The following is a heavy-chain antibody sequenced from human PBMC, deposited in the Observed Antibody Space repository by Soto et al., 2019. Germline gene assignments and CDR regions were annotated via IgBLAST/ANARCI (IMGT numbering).Heavy chain of an antibody. CDR1: GFTFSSYA. Sequence: PGGSLRLSCAASGFTFSSYAMNWVRQAPGKGLEWVAXIXXXGXXXYYADSVRGRFTISRDSSTNTLYLQMNSLRAADTAVYYCGRCTSTSCHLGSDYWGQGTLVTVSS. J-gene: IGHJ4*02. CDR2: IXXXGXXX. V-gene: IGHV3-30*04. D-gene: IGHD2-2*01. CDR3: GRCTSTSCHLGSDY.